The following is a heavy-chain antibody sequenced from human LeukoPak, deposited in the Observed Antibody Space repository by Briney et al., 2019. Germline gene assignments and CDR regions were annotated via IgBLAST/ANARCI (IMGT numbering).Heavy chain of an antibody. V-gene: IGHV5-51*01. CDR3: ARPVHDSSGYYLDY. CDR2: IYPSDSDT. D-gene: IGHD3-22*01. Sequence: GESLQISCQGSGYSFTSYWIGWVRQMPGKGLEWMGIIYPSDSDTRYSPSFQGQVTISADKSISTAYLQWSSLKASDTAMYYCARPVHDSSGYYLDYWGQGTLVTVSS. CDR1: GYSFTSYW. J-gene: IGHJ4*02.